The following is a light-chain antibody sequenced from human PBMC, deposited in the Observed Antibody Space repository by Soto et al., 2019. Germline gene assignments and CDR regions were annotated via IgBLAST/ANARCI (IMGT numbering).Light chain of an antibody. Sequence: EMVMTQSPATLSVSPGARATLSCRASQTVGFFLAWYQQKPGQAPRLLIYGANTRATGIPARFSGSGSGTDFTLTISSLEPEDAAVYYCQQRNVWPPVTFGQGTRLEIK. CDR1: QTVGFF. CDR2: GAN. J-gene: IGKJ5*01. CDR3: QQRNVWPPVT. V-gene: IGKV3-11*01.